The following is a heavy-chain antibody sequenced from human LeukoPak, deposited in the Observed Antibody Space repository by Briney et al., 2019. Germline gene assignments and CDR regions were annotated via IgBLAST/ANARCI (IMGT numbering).Heavy chain of an antibody. CDR1: GGSNSTYY. Sequence: SETLSLTCTVSGGSNSTYYWTWIRQPPGKGLEWIGYIHTSGGTNYNPSLKSRVTMSVDTSKNQFSLRLSSVTAADTAVYCCVRPAQSNWSVYFNYWGQGTVVTVSS. CDR2: IHTSGGT. V-gene: IGHV4-4*09. D-gene: IGHD2/OR15-2a*01. CDR3: VRPAQSNWSVYFNY. J-gene: IGHJ4*02.